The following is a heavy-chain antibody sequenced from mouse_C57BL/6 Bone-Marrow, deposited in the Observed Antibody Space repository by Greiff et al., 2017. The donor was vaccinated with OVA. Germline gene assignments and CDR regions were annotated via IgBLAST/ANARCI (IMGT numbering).Heavy chain of an antibody. CDR2: ISGGGGNT. D-gene: IGHD1-1*01. CDR3: ARDSYYYGSSYWYFDV. CDR1: GFTFSSYT. Sequence: EVKLMESGGGLVKPGGSLKLSCAASGFTFSSYTMSWVRQTPEKRLEWVATISGGGGNTYYPDSVKGRFTISRDNAKNTLSLQMSSLRSEDTALYYCARDSYYYGSSYWYFDVWGTGTTVTVSS. V-gene: IGHV5-9*01. J-gene: IGHJ1*03.